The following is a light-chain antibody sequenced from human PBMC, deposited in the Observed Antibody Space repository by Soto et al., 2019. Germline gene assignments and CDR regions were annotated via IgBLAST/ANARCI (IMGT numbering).Light chain of an antibody. CDR1: SSN. V-gene: IGLV1-47*01. CDR2: RNN. CDR3: AAWDDSLSGLWV. J-gene: IGLJ3*02. Sequence: QSVLTQPPSASGTPGQRVTISCSGSSSNQQLPGTAPKLLIYRNNQRPSGVPDRFSGSKSGTSASLAISGLRSEDEADYYCAAWDDSLSGLWVFGGGTKLTVL.